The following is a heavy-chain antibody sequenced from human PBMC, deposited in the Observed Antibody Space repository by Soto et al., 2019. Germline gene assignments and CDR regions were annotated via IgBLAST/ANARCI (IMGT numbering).Heavy chain of an antibody. CDR3: ATQTISSAWDV. D-gene: IGHD1-1*01. CDR1: SGSLTNTKW. V-gene: IGHV4-4*02. CDR2: VSRREGS. Sequence: QVQLQESGPGLVKPSGTLSLSCAVSSGSLTNTKWWTWVRQAPGKGLEWIGEVSRREGSTYNPSLKGRVAMSLDASKNQCSLNLSSVTAADTAVYYCATQTISSAWDVWGQGTPVTVS. J-gene: IGHJ6*02.